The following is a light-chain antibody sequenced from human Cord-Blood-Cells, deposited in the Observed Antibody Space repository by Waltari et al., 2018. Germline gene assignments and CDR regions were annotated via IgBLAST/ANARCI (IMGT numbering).Light chain of an antibody. V-gene: IGKV3-15*01. CDR1: QSVSSN. J-gene: IGKJ3*01. Sequence: EIVMTQSPATLSVSPGERATLSCRASQSVSSNLAWYQQKPGQAPRLLIYGASTRATGRPARFSGSGSGTEFTLTISSLQSEDFAVYYWQQYNNWPPFTFGPGTKVDIK. CDR3: QQYNNWPPFT. CDR2: GAS.